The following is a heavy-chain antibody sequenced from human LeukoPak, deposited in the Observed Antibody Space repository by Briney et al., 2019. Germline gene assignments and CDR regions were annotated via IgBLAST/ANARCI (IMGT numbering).Heavy chain of an antibody. CDR2: ISSSSSTI. D-gene: IGHD5-24*01. J-gene: IGHJ4*02. Sequence: GGSLRLSCAASGFTFSSYSMDWVRQAPGKGLEWVSYISSSSSTIYYADSVKGRFTISRDNAKNSLYLQMNSLRVEDTAVCYCARGVEMVTINYFDYWGQGTLVTVSS. V-gene: IGHV3-48*01. CDR3: ARGVEMVTINYFDY. CDR1: GFTFSSYS.